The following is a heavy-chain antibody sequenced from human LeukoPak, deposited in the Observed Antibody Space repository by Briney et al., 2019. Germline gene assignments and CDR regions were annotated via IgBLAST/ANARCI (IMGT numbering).Heavy chain of an antibody. V-gene: IGHV3-11*04. Sequence: GGSLRLSCAASGFTFSDYYMSWIRQAPGKGLEWVSYISSSGSTIYYADSVKGRFTISRDNAKNSLYLQMNSLRAEDTAVYYCARNASGSYYSDAFDIWGQGTMVTVSS. D-gene: IGHD3-10*01. J-gene: IGHJ3*02. CDR3: ARNASGSYYSDAFDI. CDR1: GFTFSDYY. CDR2: ISSSGSTI.